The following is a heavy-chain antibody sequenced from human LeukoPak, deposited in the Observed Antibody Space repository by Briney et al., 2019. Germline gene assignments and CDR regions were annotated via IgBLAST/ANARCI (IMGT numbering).Heavy chain of an antibody. CDR2: IKQDGSEK. CDR1: GFTFSSYW. D-gene: IGHD4-11*01. Sequence: GGSLRLSCAASGFTFSSYWMSWVGQAPGKGLEWVANIKQDGSEKYYVDSVKGRFTISRDNAKNSLYLQMNSLRAEDTAVYYCARDPVQMTTVTTVSYYYMDVWGKGTTVTVSS. J-gene: IGHJ6*03. V-gene: IGHV3-7*01. CDR3: ARDPVQMTTVTTVSYYYMDV.